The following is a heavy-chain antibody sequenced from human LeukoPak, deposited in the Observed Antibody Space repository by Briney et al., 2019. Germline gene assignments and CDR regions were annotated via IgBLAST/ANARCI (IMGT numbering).Heavy chain of an antibody. D-gene: IGHD3-10*01. J-gene: IGHJ6*04. V-gene: IGHV1-69*13. CDR3: ARVDVTMVRGARYYYYYGMDV. CDR1: GGTFTSYA. CDR2: IIPIFGTA. Sequence: ASVKVSCKASGGTFTSYAISWVRQAPGQGLDWMGGIIPIFGTANYAQKFQGRATITADESTSTAYMELSSLRSEDTAVYYCARVDVTMVRGARYYYYYGMDVWGKGTTVTVSS.